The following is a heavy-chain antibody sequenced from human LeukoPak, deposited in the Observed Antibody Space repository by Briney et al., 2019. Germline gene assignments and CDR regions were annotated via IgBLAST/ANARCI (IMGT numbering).Heavy chain of an antibody. J-gene: IGHJ4*02. Sequence: PGGSLRLSCAASGFTFSSYAMSWVRQAPGQGLEWVSAVSASGGSTYYADSVKGRFTISRDNSKNTLYLQMNSLRAEDTAVYYCAKKYYYDSSGYYRENDYWGQGTLVTVSS. CDR3: AKKYYYDSSGYYRENDY. D-gene: IGHD3-22*01. CDR1: GFTFSSYA. CDR2: VSASGGST. V-gene: IGHV3-23*01.